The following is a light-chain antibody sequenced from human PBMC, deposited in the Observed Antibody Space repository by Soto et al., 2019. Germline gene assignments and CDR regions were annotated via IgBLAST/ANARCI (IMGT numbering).Light chain of an antibody. V-gene: IGLV2-8*01. CDR1: ASDIGRYNY. Sequence: QSALTQPPSASGSPGQSVTISCIGTASDIGRYNYVSWYQHHPGKAPKLIIYEVTKRPSGVPDRFSGSKSGNTASLTVSGLQADDEADYYCNSYVGSNNYVSGTGTKLTV. J-gene: IGLJ1*01. CDR3: NSYVGSNNYV. CDR2: EVT.